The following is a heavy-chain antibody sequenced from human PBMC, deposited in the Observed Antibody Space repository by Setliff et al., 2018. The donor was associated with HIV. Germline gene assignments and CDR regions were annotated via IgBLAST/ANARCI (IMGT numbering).Heavy chain of an antibody. CDR1: GDTFSNYA. V-gene: IGHV1-69*10. CDR2: FIPILGIA. D-gene: IGHD6-13*01. Sequence: SVKVSCKASGDTFSNYAINWVRQAPGQGLEWMGGFIPILGIANSVHKFQGRLTITADKFTSTAYMELSSLRSEDTAVYYCARGRSRAKDAFDIWGQGTMVTVSS. CDR3: ARGRSRAKDAFDI. J-gene: IGHJ3*02.